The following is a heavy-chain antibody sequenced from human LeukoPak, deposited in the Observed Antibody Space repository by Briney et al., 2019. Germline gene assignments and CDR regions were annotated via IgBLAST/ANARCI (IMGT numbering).Heavy chain of an antibody. CDR2: ISGSGGST. V-gene: IGHV3-23*01. CDR1: GFTFSSYA. J-gene: IGHJ4*02. CDR3: AKLMGYCSSTSCYDY. Sequence: GGSLRLSCAASGFTFSSYAMSWVRQAPGKGLEWVSAISGSGGSTYYADSVKGRFTISRDNSKNTLYLQMNSLRAEDTAVYYCAKLMGYCSSTSCYDYWGQGTLVTVSS. D-gene: IGHD2-2*01.